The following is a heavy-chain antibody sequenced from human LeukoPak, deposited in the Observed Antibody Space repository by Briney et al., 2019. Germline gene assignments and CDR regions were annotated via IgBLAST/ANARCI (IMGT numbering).Heavy chain of an antibody. J-gene: IGHJ4*02. CDR1: GFTVSSNY. Sequence: GGSLRLXCAASGFTVSSNYMSWVRQAPGKGLEWVSVIYSGGSTYYADSVKGRFTISRDNSKNTLYLQMNSLRAEDTAVYYCARDMITFATREMRYWGQGTLVTVSS. V-gene: IGHV3-66*02. D-gene: IGHD3-16*01. CDR2: IYSGGST. CDR3: ARDMITFATREMRY.